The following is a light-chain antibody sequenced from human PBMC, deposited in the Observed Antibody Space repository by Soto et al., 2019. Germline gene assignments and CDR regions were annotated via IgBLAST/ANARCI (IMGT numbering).Light chain of an antibody. V-gene: IGLV1-51*01. J-gene: IGLJ1*01. CDR1: SSNSGNNY. CDR2: DNN. CDR3: GTWDSSLSAYV. Sequence: QSVLTKAPSVSAAPGEKVSISYSGSSSNSGNNYVSWYQQLPGTAPKLLIYDNNKRPSGIPDRFSGSKSGTSATLGITGLQTGDEADYYCGTWDSSLSAYVFGTGTKVTVL.